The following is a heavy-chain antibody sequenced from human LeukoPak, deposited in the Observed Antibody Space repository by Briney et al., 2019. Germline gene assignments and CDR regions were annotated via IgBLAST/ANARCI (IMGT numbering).Heavy chain of an antibody. V-gene: IGHV1-69*04. D-gene: IGHD4-17*01. CDR3: ARDSSDYGDPQDAFDI. J-gene: IGHJ3*02. CDR2: IIPILGIA. CDR1: GGTFSSYT. Sequence: GASVKVSCKASGGTFSSYTTSWVRQAPGQGLEWMGRIIPILGIANYAQKFQGRVTITADKSTSTAYMELGSLRSEDTAVYYCARDSSDYGDPQDAFDIWGQGTMVTVSS.